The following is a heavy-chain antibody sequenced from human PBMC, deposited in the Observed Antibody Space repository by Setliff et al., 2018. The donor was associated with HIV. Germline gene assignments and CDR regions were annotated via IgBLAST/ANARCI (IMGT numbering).Heavy chain of an antibody. CDR2: INPSGGST. CDR1: GYTFTSYY. J-gene: IGHJ3*02. D-gene: IGHD1-26*01. Sequence: GASVKVSCKASGYTFTSYYMHWVRQAPGQGLEWVGIINPSGGSTSYAQKFQGRVTMTRDTSTSTVYMELSSLRSEDTAVYYCASGIVGATWLGAFDIWGQGTMVTVSS. V-gene: IGHV1-46*01. CDR3: ASGIVGATWLGAFDI.